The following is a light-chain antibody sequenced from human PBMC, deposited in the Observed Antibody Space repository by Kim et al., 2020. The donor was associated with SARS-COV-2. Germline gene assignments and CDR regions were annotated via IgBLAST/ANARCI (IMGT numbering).Light chain of an antibody. V-gene: IGKV1-16*01. J-gene: IGKJ1*01. CDR2: AAS. Sequence: ASVGDRVIITCWASQGIANNLVWFQQKPGKAPKSLIYAASSLESGVPSRFSGSGSGTEFTLTISSLQPEDYATYYCQQYDVYPRTFGQGTKVDIK. CDR3: QQYDVYPRT. CDR1: QGIANN.